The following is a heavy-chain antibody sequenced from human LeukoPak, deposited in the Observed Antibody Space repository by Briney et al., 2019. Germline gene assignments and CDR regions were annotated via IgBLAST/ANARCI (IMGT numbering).Heavy chain of an antibody. D-gene: IGHD5-24*01. CDR1: GGSINSGGYY. Sequence: SVTLSLTCTVSGGSINSGGYYWSWIRQPPGKGLEWIGYIYYSGSTYYNPSLKSRITISLDTSKNQFSLKLSSVTAADTAVYYCARGRRDGYNFDYWGQGTLVTVSS. CDR2: IYYSGST. J-gene: IGHJ4*02. V-gene: IGHV4-31*03. CDR3: ARGRRDGYNFDY.